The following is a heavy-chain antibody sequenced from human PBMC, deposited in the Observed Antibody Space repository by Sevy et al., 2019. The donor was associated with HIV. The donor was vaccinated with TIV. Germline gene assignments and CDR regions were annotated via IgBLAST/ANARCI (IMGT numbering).Heavy chain of an antibody. CDR2: IGYDGTDK. Sequence: GGSLRLSCTASVFTFSYYGMHWVRQAPGKGLEWVAFIGYDGTDKYYSESVKGGFAISRDNSKNTVFLEMNSLRTDDTAIYYCAKNTASAGTGGFDYWGQGALVTVSS. CDR1: VFTFSYYG. D-gene: IGHD6-19*01. CDR3: AKNTASAGTGGFDY. V-gene: IGHV3-30*02. J-gene: IGHJ4*02.